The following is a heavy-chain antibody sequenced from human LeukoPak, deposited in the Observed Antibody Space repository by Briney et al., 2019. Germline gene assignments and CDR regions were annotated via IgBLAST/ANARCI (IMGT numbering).Heavy chain of an antibody. V-gene: IGHV3-23*01. D-gene: IGHD2-15*01. J-gene: IGHJ4*02. Sequence: GGSLRLSCAASGFTFGSYVMSWVRQAPGKGPEWVSAISGDGGTYYADSVKGRFTISRDNSKNTWYRQMNSLGGEDKALYYCARYCGAASSYSGFDYWGQGTLVTVAS. CDR1: GFTFGSYV. CDR2: ISGDGGT. CDR3: ARYCGAASSYSGFDY.